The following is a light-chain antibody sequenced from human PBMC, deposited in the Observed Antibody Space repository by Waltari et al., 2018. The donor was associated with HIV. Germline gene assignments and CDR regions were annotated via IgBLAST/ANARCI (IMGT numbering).Light chain of an antibody. CDR3: QHYGGSTGT. J-gene: IGKJ1*01. CDR1: QSVSTNY. V-gene: IGKV3-20*01. CDR2: GAS. Sequence: EIVLTQSPGTLSLSPGERATLSCRASQSVSTNYLVWYQQKPGQAPRLLIYGASSRATGIPDRFSGSGSGTDFTLTITRLEPEDFAVYYCQHYGGSTGTFGQGTKVEIK.